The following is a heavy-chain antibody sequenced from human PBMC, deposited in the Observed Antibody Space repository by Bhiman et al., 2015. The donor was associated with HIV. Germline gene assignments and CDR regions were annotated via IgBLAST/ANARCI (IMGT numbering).Heavy chain of an antibody. V-gene: IGHV3-21*01. Sequence: EVQLVESGGGLVKPGGSLRLSCAASGFTFRSYTMNWVRQAPGKGLEWVSSISSYSDYIYYADSVKGRFTISRDNAKNSLYLQMNSLRAEDTAVYYCARDHVWGRLQLLGVDYWGQGNPGHRLL. CDR2: ISSYSDYI. J-gene: IGHJ4*02. D-gene: IGHD5-24*01. CDR1: GFTFRSYT. CDR3: ARDHVWGRLQLLGVDY.